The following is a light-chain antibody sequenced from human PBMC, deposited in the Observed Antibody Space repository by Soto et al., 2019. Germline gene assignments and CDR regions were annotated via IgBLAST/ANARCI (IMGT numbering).Light chain of an antibody. Sequence: DVVMTQSPLSLPVTLGQPASISCRSSQSLVYSDGNTYLNWFQQRPGQSPRRLIYKVSNRDSGVPDRFSGSGSGTDFTLTITSLQSEDFGVYYCHQHNNWWTFGQGTKVDIK. J-gene: IGKJ1*01. CDR2: KVS. V-gene: IGKV2-30*01. CDR1: QSLVYSDGNTY. CDR3: HQHNNWWT.